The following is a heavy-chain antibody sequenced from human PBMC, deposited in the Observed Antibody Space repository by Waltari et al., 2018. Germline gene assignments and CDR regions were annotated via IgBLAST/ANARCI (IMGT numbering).Heavy chain of an antibody. CDR2: IRSKAYDGTT. Sequence: EVHLVESGGGLVKPGRSLRLSCTASGFTFGEYAMSWLRQAPWKGLDWVGFIRSKAYDGTTEYAASVKGRFTISRDDSKSIAYLQMNSLKSEDTGVYYCTRGGWSFDAFDIWGRGTMVTLSS. D-gene: IGHD6-19*01. J-gene: IGHJ3*02. CDR3: TRGGWSFDAFDI. CDR1: GFTFGEYA. V-gene: IGHV3-49*05.